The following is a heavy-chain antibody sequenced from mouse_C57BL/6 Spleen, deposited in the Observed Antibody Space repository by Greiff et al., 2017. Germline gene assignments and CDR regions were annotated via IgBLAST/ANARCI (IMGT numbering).Heavy chain of an antibody. D-gene: IGHD1-1*01. CDR2: IYPRSGNT. J-gene: IGHJ1*03. Sequence: QVQLQQSGAELARPGASVKLSCKASGYTFTSYGISWVKQRTGQGLEWIGEIYPRSGNTYYNEKLKGKATLTADKSSSTAYMGLRSLTSEDSAVYFCAREGTTVVARYFDVGGTGTTVTVSS. V-gene: IGHV1-81*01. CDR3: AREGTTVVARYFDV. CDR1: GYTFTSYG.